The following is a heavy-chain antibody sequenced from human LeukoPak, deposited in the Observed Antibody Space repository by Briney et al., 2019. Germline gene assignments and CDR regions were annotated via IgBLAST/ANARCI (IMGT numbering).Heavy chain of an antibody. V-gene: IGHV3-53*01. J-gene: IGHJ4*02. CDR3: ARRAGAYSHPYDY. D-gene: IGHD4/OR15-4a*01. CDR2: IYSDNT. CDR1: GFTFSSYG. Sequence: PGGSLRLSCAASGFTFSSYGMSWVRQAPGKGLKWVSFIYSDNTHYSDSVKGRFTISRDNSKNTLYLQMNSLRAEDTAVYYCARRAGAYSHPYDYWGQGTLVTVSS.